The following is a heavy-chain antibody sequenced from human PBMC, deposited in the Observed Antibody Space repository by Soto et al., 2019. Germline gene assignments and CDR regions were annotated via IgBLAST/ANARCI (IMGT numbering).Heavy chain of an antibody. V-gene: IGHV1-3*01. J-gene: IGHJ4*02. CDR1: GYTFTSYA. Sequence: SVKVSCKASGYTFTSYAMHWVRQAPGQRLEWMGWINAGNGNTKCSQKFQGRVTITRDTSASTAYMELSSLRSEDTAVYYCASTGYSSSPYYFDYWGQGTLVTVSS. D-gene: IGHD6-13*01. CDR2: INAGNGNT. CDR3: ASTGYSSSPYYFDY.